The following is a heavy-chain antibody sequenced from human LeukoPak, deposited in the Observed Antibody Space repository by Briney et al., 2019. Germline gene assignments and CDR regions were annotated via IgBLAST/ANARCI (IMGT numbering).Heavy chain of an antibody. V-gene: IGHV4-39*01. CDR2: IYFTGST. J-gene: IGHJ4*02. D-gene: IGHD5-12*01. Sequence: SETLSLTCTVSGDSISSNSYYWGWIRQPPGKGLEWIASIYFTGSTSYNPSLKSRVTISTDTPKNQLSLRLSSVTAADTAVYYCASYRGYSGYDAPSYFDSWGEGTLVTVSS. CDR3: ASYRGYSGYDAPSYFDS. CDR1: GDSISSNSYY.